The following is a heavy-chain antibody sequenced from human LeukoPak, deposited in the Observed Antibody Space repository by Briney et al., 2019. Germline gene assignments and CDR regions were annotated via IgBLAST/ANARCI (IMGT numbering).Heavy chain of an antibody. CDR3: TRDGGGYYFDY. D-gene: IGHD5-24*01. V-gene: IGHV3-66*02. CDR1: GFSLSRNY. CDR2: IYSGGRT. Sequence: GGSLRLSCAASGFSLSRNYMTWVRQAPGKGLEWVSVIYSGGRTDYADSVKGRFTISRDSSKNTLYLQMNSLRAEDTAVYYCTRDGGGYYFDYWGQGSLVTVSS. J-gene: IGHJ4*02.